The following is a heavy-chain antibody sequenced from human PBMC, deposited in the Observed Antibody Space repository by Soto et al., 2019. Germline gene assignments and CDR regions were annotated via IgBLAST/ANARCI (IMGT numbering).Heavy chain of an antibody. CDR1: GFTFSSYA. CDR2: ISYDGSNK. J-gene: IGHJ3*02. CDR3: ATSSGGSSGWKGAFDI. V-gene: IGHV3-30-3*01. D-gene: IGHD6-19*01. Sequence: QVQLVESGGGVVQPGRSLRLSCAASGFTFSSYAMHWVRQAPGKGLEWVAVISYDGSNKYYADSVKCRFTISRDNSKNTLYLQMNSLRSEDTAVYYCATSSGGSSGWKGAFDIWGQGTMVTVSS.